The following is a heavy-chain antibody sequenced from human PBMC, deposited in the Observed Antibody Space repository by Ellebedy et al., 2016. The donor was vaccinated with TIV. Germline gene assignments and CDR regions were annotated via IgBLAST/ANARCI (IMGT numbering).Heavy chain of an antibody. J-gene: IGHJ4*02. D-gene: IGHD3-22*01. Sequence: MPGGSLRLSCTVSGGSISSRNYYWGWIRQPPGKGLEWIGSIYYSGNTYYNPSLKSRVTMSVDTSKNQFSLKLSSVTAADTAVYYCARNSSPPMIVVVGIDHWGQGTLVTVSS. CDR2: IYYSGNT. CDR3: ARNSSPPMIVVVGIDH. CDR1: GGSISSRNYY. V-gene: IGHV4-39*07.